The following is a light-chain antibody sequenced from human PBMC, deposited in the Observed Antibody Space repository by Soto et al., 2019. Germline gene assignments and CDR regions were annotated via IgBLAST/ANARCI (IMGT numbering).Light chain of an antibody. CDR1: SGPVAGGHS. CDR3: LLSYSGAPI. Sequence: QAVVTQEPSLTVSPGGTVTLTCGSSSGPVAGGHSPSWFQQKPGQAPRTLIYDTNKKHSWTPARLSGSLLGGRAALTLSGAQAEDEAEYSCLLSYSGAPIFGGGTKLTVL. V-gene: IGLV7-46*01. J-gene: IGLJ2*01. CDR2: DTN.